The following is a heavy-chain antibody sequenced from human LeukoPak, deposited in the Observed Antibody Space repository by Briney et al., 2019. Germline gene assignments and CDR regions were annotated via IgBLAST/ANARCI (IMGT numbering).Heavy chain of an antibody. V-gene: IGHV3-7*01. CDR3: TRDARSLWFGENDHI. CDR1: GFTFSSYS. D-gene: IGHD3-10*01. CDR2: IKEDGSEQ. J-gene: IGHJ4*02. Sequence: GGSLRLSCAASGFTFSSYSMSWVRQAPGKGLEWVANIKEDGSEQYYVDSVKGRFTISRDSAKNSLYLQMKRLRVEDTAVYYCTRDARSLWFGENDHIWGQGILVTVSS.